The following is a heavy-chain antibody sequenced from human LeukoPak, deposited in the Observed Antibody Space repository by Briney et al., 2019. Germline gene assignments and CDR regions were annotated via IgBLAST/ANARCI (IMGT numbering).Heavy chain of an antibody. J-gene: IGHJ4*02. D-gene: IGHD2-15*01. CDR1: GFTFSNYA. Sequence: YPGGSLRLYCAASGFTFSNYAMSWDRRAPGRGLEWLSTISSSGGSTYYADTVKGRFTISRDNSKNTLHMQMNSPRTEDTAVYHCARQLGYCSDGSCYFDYWGQGTLVTVSS. V-gene: IGHV3-23*01. CDR3: ARQLGYCSDGSCYFDY. CDR2: ISSSGGST.